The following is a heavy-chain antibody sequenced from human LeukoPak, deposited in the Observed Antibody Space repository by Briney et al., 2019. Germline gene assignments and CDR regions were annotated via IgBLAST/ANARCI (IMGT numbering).Heavy chain of an antibody. Sequence: TSETLSLTCAVYGGSFSGYYWSWIRQPPGKGLEWIGEINHSGSTNYNPSLKSRVTISVDTSKNQFSLKLSPVTAADTAVYYCASLPTSSSWYPYYYYYMDVWGKGTTVTVSS. D-gene: IGHD6-13*01. CDR1: GGSFSGYY. CDR2: INHSGST. J-gene: IGHJ6*03. CDR3: ASLPTSSSWYPYYYYYMDV. V-gene: IGHV4-34*01.